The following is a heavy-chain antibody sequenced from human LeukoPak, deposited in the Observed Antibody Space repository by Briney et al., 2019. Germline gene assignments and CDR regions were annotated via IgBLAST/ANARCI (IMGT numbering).Heavy chain of an antibody. J-gene: IGHJ5*02. CDR1: GGSISTNY. CDR2: IYHSGTT. CDR3: ARRTWEFWFDP. D-gene: IGHD1-26*01. V-gene: IGHV4-59*08. Sequence: SETLSLTCTVSGGSISTNYWSWIRQPPGKGLEWIGYIYHSGTTFYNPSLKSRVTISVDTSKNQFSLKLSSATAADTAVYYCARRTWEFWFDPWGQGTLVTVSS.